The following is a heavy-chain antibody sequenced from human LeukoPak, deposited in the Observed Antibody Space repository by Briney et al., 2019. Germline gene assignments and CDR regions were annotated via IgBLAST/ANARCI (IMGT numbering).Heavy chain of an antibody. V-gene: IGHV4-59*13. J-gene: IGHJ5*02. CDR2: MYYGGSP. D-gene: IGHD3-16*01. Sequence: SETLSLTCTVSVGSISSFYWSWIRQPPGKGLEGIGYMYYGGSPNYNPSLKSRVITSLDTSKKQFSLKLNSVTTADTAVYYCVTPRYTYGWYDHWGQGILVIVSS. CDR1: VGSISSFY. CDR3: VTPRYTYGWYDH.